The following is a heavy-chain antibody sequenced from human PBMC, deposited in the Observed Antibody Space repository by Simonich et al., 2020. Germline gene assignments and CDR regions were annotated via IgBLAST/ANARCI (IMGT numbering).Heavy chain of an antibody. Sequence: QVQLVESGGGVVQPGRSLRISCAASGFTFSSYAIHWVRQAPGKGQEWVAVITYNGSNKYYADSVKGRFTISRDNYKNTLYLQMNSLRAEDTAVYYCAREGLLLDAFDIWGQGTMVTVSS. J-gene: IGHJ3*02. V-gene: IGHV3-30*07. CDR1: GFTFSSYA. D-gene: IGHD2-15*01. CDR3: AREGLLLDAFDI. CDR2: ITYNGSNK.